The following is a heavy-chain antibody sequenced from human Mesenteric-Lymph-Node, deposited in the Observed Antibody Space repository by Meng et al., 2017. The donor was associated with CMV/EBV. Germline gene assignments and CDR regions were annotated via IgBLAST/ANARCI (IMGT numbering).Heavy chain of an antibody. CDR1: GFTFSSYW. J-gene: IGHJ2*01. CDR3: ARVPWVQLERGGYFDL. Sequence: SGFTFSSYWRHWVRQARGKGLGWVSRINSDGSSTSYADSVKGRFTISRDNAKNSLYLQMNSLRAEDTAVYYCARVPWVQLERGGYFDLWGRGTLVTVSS. D-gene: IGHD1-1*01. CDR2: INSDGSST. V-gene: IGHV3-74*01.